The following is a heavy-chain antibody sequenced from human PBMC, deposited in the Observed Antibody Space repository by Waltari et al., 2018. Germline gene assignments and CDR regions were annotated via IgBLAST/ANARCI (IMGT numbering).Heavy chain of an antibody. Sequence: QVQLVESGGGVVQPGRSLRLSCAASGFTFSSYAMHWVRQAPGKGLEWVAVISYDGSNKYYADSVKGRFTISRDNSKNTLYLQMNSLRAEDTAVYYCAGVVVPAAMGPQDYWGQGTLVTVSS. CDR3: AGVVVPAAMGPQDY. CDR1: GFTFSSYA. D-gene: IGHD2-2*01. CDR2: ISYDGSNK. J-gene: IGHJ4*02. V-gene: IGHV3-30-3*01.